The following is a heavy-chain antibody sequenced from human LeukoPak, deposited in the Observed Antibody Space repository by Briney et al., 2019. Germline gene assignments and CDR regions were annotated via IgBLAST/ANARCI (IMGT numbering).Heavy chain of an antibody. CDR3: ARKGITMVRGVIITFDYFDY. CDR2: INHSGST. CDR1: GGSFSGYY. D-gene: IGHD3-10*01. V-gene: IGHV4-34*01. Sequence: SETLSLTCAVYGGSFSGYYWSWIRQPPGKGLEWIGEINHSGSTNYNPSLKSRVTISVDKSKNQFSLKLSSVTAADTAVYYCARKGITMVRGVIITFDYFDYWGQGTLVTVSS. J-gene: IGHJ4*02.